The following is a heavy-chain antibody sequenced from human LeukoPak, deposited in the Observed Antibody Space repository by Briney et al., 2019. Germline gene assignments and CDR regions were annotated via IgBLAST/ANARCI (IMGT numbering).Heavy chain of an antibody. CDR3: ASRDYSSGWYGY. V-gene: IGHV4-4*02. Sequence: SETLSLTCVVSGGSISSSKWWSWVRQPPGKGLEWIGEVYHSGSTNYSPSLKSRVTISVDKSKNQFSLKLSSVTAADTAIYYCASRDYSSGWYGYWGQGTLVTVSS. CDR1: GGSISSSKW. CDR2: VYHSGST. D-gene: IGHD6-19*01. J-gene: IGHJ4*02.